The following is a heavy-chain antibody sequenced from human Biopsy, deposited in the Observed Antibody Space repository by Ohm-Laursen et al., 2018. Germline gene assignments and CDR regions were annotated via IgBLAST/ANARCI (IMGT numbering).Heavy chain of an antibody. CDR1: GGSISSGSYY. J-gene: IGHJ4*02. V-gene: IGHV4-39*01. CDR3: ARHDGNGPFALDS. Sequence: PPVTLSLTCSVSGGSISSGSYYWAWLRQPPGKGLEWIGSVYHSGSTYYIPSVKSRVTISVDTAKNQLSLKVTSETAADTAAYYCARHDGNGPFALDSWGQGTLVTVSS. D-gene: IGHD5-24*01. CDR2: VYHSGST.